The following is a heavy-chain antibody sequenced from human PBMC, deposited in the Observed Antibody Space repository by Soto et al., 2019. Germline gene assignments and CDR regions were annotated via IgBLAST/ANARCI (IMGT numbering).Heavy chain of an antibody. D-gene: IGHD2-8*02. CDR3: ARGMTPPGAPAWYYFDS. V-gene: IGHV4-4*07. J-gene: IGHJ4*02. CDR2: FSLSGTT. Sequence: PSETRSLTWTVSGASITCSSYWSCIRQPAGKGLEWIGRFSLSGTTNYNPSLRSRVTMSADVSKNQFSLRLTSVTAADTALYYCARGMTPPGAPAWYYFDSWGQGTLVTVSS. CDR1: GASITCSSY.